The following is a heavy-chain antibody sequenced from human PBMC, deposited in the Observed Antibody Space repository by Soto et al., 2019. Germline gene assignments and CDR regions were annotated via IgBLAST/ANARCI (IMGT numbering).Heavy chain of an antibody. J-gene: IGHJ4*02. D-gene: IGHD6-6*01. V-gene: IGHV1-46*01. Sequence: QVQLVQSGAEVEEPGASVKISCKGSGYTFTNFYIHWVRQAPGQGLEWMGIVNPNGGSTNYAQNFKGRIPISRDTSTSTVYKHLSSLRSEDTAVYYCARGLASGDYWGQGPLVTVSS. CDR3: ARGLASGDY. CDR2: VNPNGGST. CDR1: GYTFTNFY.